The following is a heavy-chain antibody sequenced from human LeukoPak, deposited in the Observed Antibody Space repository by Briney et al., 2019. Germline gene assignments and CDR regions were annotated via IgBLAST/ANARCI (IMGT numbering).Heavy chain of an antibody. Sequence: SETLSLTCTVSGDSISGYYWSWIRQPPGKGLEWIGYVFSSGTTNYNPSLKGRVTLLIDTSKNQFSLELSSVTAADTAVYYCARSGRGAAGTRYISDFWGQGTLVTVSS. V-gene: IGHV4-59*01. J-gene: IGHJ4*02. CDR3: ARSGRGAAGTRYISDF. CDR2: VFSSGTT. D-gene: IGHD6-13*01. CDR1: GDSISGYY.